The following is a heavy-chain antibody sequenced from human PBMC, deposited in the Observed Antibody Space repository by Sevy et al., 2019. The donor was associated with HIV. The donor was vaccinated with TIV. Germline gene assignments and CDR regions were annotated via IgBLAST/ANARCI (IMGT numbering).Heavy chain of an antibody. D-gene: IGHD5-12*01. V-gene: IGHV3-49*03. Sequence: GGYLRLSCVASGFTFGDYGMSWYRQAPGKGLEWVSFIRSKTYGETAQYVASVGGRFTISRDDSKGIAYLQMNSLKAEETAVYFCTASRGYDFIINHWGQGTLVTVSS. J-gene: IGHJ5*02. CDR2: IRSKTYGETA. CDR1: GFTFGDYG. CDR3: TASRGYDFIINH.